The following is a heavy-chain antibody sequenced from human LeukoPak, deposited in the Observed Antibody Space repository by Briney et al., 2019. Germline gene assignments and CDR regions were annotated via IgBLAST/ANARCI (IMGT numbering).Heavy chain of an antibody. J-gene: IGHJ4*02. V-gene: IGHV4-61*02. CDR1: GGSISSGSYY. Sequence: PSETLSLTCTVSGGSISSGSYYWSWTRQPAGKGLEWIGRIYTSGSTNYNPSLKSRVTISVDTSKNQFSLKLSSVTAADTAVYYCASFNYGSGRIDYWGQGTLVTVSS. CDR2: IYTSGST. CDR3: ASFNYGSGRIDY. D-gene: IGHD3-10*01.